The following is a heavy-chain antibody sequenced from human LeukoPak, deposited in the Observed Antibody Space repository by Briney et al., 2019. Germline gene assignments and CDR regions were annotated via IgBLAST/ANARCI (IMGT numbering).Heavy chain of an antibody. J-gene: IGHJ4*02. CDR2: INPKSGAA. Sequence: ASVKVSCKASGYRFSDYYMHWVRQAPGQGLEWLGWINPKSGAADYAQQFCGRVTMTRDTSINTDYMEMKRVTSDDTAVYYCARGAEAETSPLDFWGQGTLVIVS. D-gene: IGHD6-13*01. V-gene: IGHV1-2*02. CDR3: ARGAEAETSPLDF. CDR1: GYRFSDYY.